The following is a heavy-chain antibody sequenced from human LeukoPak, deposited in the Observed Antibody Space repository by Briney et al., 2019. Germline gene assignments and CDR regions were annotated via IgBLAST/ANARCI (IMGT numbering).Heavy chain of an antibody. CDR3: ARGGSYGDLFDY. J-gene: IGHJ4*02. CDR2: ISSSSSYI. D-gene: IGHD4-17*01. V-gene: IGHV3-21*01. CDR1: GFTFSSYW. Sequence: GGSLRLSCAASGFTFSSYWMNWVRQAPGKGLEWVSSISSSSSYIYYADSVKGRFTISRDNAKNSLYLQMNSLRAEDTAVYYCARGGSYGDLFDYWGQGTLVTVSS.